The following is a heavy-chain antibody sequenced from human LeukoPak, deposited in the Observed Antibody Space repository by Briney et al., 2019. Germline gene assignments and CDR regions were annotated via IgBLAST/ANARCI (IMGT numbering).Heavy chain of an antibody. CDR2: ISGSGDAT. Sequence: GSLRLSCVASRFTFSTYGMTGVRPAPGKGLEWVAGISGSGDATYHADSVKGRFTISRDNSKNTLYLQMNSLRAEDTAVYYCARDRGVWGQGTTVSVSS. CDR1: RFTFSTYG. V-gene: IGHV3-23*01. J-gene: IGHJ6*02. CDR3: ARDRGV.